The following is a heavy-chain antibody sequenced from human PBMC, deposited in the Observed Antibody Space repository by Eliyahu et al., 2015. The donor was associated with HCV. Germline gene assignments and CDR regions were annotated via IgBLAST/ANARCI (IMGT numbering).Heavy chain of an antibody. CDR1: GFTFXTYX. CDR3: ARAPGTKTYAFDI. D-gene: IGHD1-14*01. CDR2: ISYDGTNK. V-gene: IGHV3-30*03. J-gene: IGHJ3*02. Sequence: QVQLVESGGGVVQPGXSLRLXCAAFGFTFXTYXIXWVRQAXGKGLEWVGFISYDGTNKYYADSVKGRFTISRDNSKNTLYLQLNSLRAEDTALYYCARAPGTKTYAFDIWGQGTMVTVSS.